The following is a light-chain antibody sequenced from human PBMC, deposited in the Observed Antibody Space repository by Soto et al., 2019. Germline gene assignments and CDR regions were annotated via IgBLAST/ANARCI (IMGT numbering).Light chain of an antibody. V-gene: IGKV3-20*01. J-gene: IGKJ1*01. CDR1: QSVSSSY. CDR2: GAS. Sequence: EIVLTQSPGTLSLSPGARATLSCRASQSVSSSYLAWYQQKPGQAPRLLTYGASSRATGIPDRFSGSGSGTDFTLTISRLEPEDFAVYYCQQYGSSLWTFGQGTKVEIK. CDR3: QQYGSSLWT.